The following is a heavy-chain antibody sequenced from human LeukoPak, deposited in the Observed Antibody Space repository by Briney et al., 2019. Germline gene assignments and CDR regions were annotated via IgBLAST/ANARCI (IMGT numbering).Heavy chain of an antibody. D-gene: IGHD1-1*01. CDR1: GYTFTSYG. CDR2: ISAYNGNT. CDR3: ARDSNWNDAPMIDY. J-gene: IGHJ4*02. V-gene: IGHV1-18*01. Sequence: ASVKVSCNSSGYTFTSYGISWVRQAPGQGLEWMGWISAYNGNTNYAQKLQGRVTMTRDTDTSTAYMELRSLRSDDTAVYYCARDSNWNDAPMIDYWGQGTLVTVST.